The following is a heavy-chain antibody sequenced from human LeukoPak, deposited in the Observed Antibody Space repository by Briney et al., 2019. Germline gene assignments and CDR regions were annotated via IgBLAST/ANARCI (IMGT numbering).Heavy chain of an antibody. D-gene: IGHD5-18*01. V-gene: IGHV3-9*01. CDR3: AKDHRRYTALSNNWFDP. CDR2: ISCNSGSI. J-gene: IGHJ5*02. CDR1: GFTFDDYA. Sequence: PGRSLRLSCAASGFTFDDYAMHWVRQAPGKGLEWVSGISCNSGSIGYADSVKGRFTISRDNAKNSLYLQMNSLRAEDTALYYCAKDHRRYTALSNNWFDPWGQGTLVTVSS.